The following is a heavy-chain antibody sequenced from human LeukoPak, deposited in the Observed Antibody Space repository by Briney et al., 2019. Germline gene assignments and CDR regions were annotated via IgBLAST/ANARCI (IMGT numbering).Heavy chain of an antibody. V-gene: IGHV3-7*01. CDR3: GASTLS. CDR1: GFSFSTYW. J-gene: IGHJ5*02. CDR2: IKPDGSDK. Sequence: GGSLRLSCAASGFSFSTYWMGWVRQAPGKGLEWVANIKPDGSDKNYVDSVKGRFTISRDNAKNSLFLQMNSLRVEDTAMYYCGASTLSWGQGTLVTVSS.